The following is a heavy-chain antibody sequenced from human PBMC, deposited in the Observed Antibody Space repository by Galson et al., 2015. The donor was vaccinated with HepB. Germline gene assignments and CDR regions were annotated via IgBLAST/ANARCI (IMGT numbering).Heavy chain of an antibody. CDR1: GGTFSSYA. CDR2: IIPIFGTA. V-gene: IGHV1-69*13. D-gene: IGHD3-10*01. Sequence: SVKVSCKASGGTFSSYAISWVRQAPGQGLEWMGGIIPIFGTANYAQKFQGRVTITADESTSTAYMALSSLRSEDTAVYYCARGYGSGNHYYHYWGQGTLITVSS. CDR3: ARGYGSGNHYYHY. J-gene: IGHJ4*02.